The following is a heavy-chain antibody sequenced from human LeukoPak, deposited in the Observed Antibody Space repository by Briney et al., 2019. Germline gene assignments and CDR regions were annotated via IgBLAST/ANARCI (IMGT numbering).Heavy chain of an antibody. D-gene: IGHD3-10*01. J-gene: IGHJ3*02. Sequence: SETLSLTCTVSGGSITSLDYYWTWIRQPAGKRLEWIGRIYTSGGTNYNPSLKSRVTMSVDRSKNEISLHLASLTAADTALYYCAGRGSSSGTFDIWGPGTFVTVSS. CDR1: GGSITSLDYY. CDR3: AGRGSSSGTFDI. V-gene: IGHV4-61*02. CDR2: IYTSGGT.